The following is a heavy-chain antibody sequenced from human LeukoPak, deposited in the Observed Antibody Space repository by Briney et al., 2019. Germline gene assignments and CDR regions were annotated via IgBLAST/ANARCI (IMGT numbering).Heavy chain of an antibody. CDR1: GFTFSSYS. Sequence: PGGSLRLSCAASGFTFSSYSMNWVRQAPGKGLEWVSSISSSSSYIYYADSVKGRFTISRDNAKNSLYLQMNSLRAEDTAVYYCASHPAWDQGTFDYWGQGTLVTVSS. CDR3: ASHPAWDQGTFDY. J-gene: IGHJ4*02. D-gene: IGHD1-26*01. V-gene: IGHV3-21*01. CDR2: ISSSSSYI.